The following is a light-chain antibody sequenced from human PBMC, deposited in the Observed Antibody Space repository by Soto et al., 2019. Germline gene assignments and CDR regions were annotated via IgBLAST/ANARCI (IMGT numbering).Light chain of an antibody. Sequence: QSALTQPPSVSGSPGQSVTISCTGTSSDVGSYNRVSWYQQPPGTAPKLIIYEVSNRPSGVPNRFSGSKSGNTASLTISGLQAEDEADYYCSSYTSSSTLLFGGGTKLTVL. CDR2: EVS. CDR1: SSDVGSYNR. CDR3: SSYTSSSTLL. V-gene: IGLV2-18*02. J-gene: IGLJ2*01.